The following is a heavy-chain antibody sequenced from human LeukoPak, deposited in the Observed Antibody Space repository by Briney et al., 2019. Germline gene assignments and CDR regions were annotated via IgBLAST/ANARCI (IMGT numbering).Heavy chain of an antibody. Sequence: TLSLTCTVSGGSISSSSYYWGWIRQPPGKGLEWIGSIYYSGSTYCNPSLKSRVTISVDTSKNQFSLKLSSVTAADTAVYYCASGVAGTLYYYYYMDVWGKGTTVTVSS. CDR3: ASGVAGTLYYYYYMDV. J-gene: IGHJ6*03. D-gene: IGHD6-19*01. CDR2: IYYSGST. CDR1: GGSISSSSYY. V-gene: IGHV4-39*01.